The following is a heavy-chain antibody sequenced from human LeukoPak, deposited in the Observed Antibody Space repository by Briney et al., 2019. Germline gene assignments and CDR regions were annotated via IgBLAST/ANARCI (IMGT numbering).Heavy chain of an antibody. CDR3: ARSRELFYFDY. J-gene: IGHJ4*02. Sequence: PSETLSLTCTVSGGSGSTYYWSWIRQAPGKGLEWIGYIYDSGTTNYNPSLKSRVTISMDRSKNQFSLSLSSVTAADTAVYYCARSRELFYFDYWGQGTLVTVSS. CDR1: GGSGSTYY. V-gene: IGHV4-59*02. D-gene: IGHD1-7*01. CDR2: IYDSGTT.